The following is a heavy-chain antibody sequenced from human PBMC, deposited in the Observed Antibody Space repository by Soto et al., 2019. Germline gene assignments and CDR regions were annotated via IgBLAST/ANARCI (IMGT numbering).Heavy chain of an antibody. CDR3: AKDIAAGTGLNWFDP. CDR2: ISWNSGSI. D-gene: IGHD6-13*01. Sequence: GGSLRLSCAASGFTFDDYAMHWVRQAPGKGLEWVSGISWNSGSIGYADSVKGRFTISRDNAKNSLYLQMNSLRAEDTALYYCAKDIAAGTGLNWFDPWGQGTLVTVSS. V-gene: IGHV3-9*01. J-gene: IGHJ5*02. CDR1: GFTFDDYA.